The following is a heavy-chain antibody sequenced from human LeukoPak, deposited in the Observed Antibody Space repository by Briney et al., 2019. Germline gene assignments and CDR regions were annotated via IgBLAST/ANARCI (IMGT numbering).Heavy chain of an antibody. CDR1: GDSISSGGYY. J-gene: IGHJ6*03. V-gene: IGHV4-30-2*01. CDR2: IYHSGST. Sequence: PSETLSLTCTVSGDSISSGGYYWSWIRQPPGKGLEWIGYIYHSGSTAYNPSLKSRVTISVDRSKNQFSLKLTSVTAADTAIYYCAKAIGRDVISYYYMDVWGKGTTVTVSS. D-gene: IGHD5-24*01. CDR3: AKAIGRDVISYYYMDV.